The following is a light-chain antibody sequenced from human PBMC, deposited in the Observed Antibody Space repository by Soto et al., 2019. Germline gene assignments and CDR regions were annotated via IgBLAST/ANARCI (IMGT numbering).Light chain of an antibody. J-gene: IGKJ2*01. CDR3: QQYDSSSPT. CDR1: QNISVW. V-gene: IGKV1-5*01. CDR2: DAS. Sequence: DIPMTQSPSTLSASVGDGVTITCRASQNISVWLAWYQQRPGKAPKFLIYDASSLETGVPSRFSGSGSGTEFTLTLRSLQPDDFATYYCQQYDSSSPTFVQGTKLEIK.